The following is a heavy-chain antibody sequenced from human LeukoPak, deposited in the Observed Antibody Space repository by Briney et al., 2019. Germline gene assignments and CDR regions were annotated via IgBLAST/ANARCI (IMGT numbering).Heavy chain of an antibody. CDR2: SGNT. V-gene: IGHV4-34*01. J-gene: IGHJ4*02. Sequence: KTSETLSLTCAVYGGSLSGYYWSWIRQPPGKGLEWIGDSGNTIYNPSLKSRVTISVDTSKNQFSLKLSSVTAADTAVYYCARRRRRDGYYDNSGYFDYWGQGTLVTVSS. CDR3: ARRRRRDGYYDNSGYFDY. D-gene: IGHD3-22*01. CDR1: GGSLSGYY.